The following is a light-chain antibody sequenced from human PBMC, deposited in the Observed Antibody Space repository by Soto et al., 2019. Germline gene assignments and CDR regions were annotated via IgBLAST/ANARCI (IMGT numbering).Light chain of an antibody. CDR3: ESWDSDTWV. CDR2: LEGSGSY. J-gene: IGLJ3*02. V-gene: IGLV4-60*02. CDR1: SGHSNNI. Sequence: QSVLTQSSSASASLGSSVKITCTLSSGHSNNIIAWHQQQPGKAPRYLMNLEGSGSYNKGSGVPDRFSGSSSGADRYLIISNLQFEDEADYYCESWDSDTWVLGGGTKSPS.